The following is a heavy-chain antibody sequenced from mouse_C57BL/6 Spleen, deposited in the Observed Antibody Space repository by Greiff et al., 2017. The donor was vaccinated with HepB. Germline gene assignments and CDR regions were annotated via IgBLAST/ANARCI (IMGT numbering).Heavy chain of an antibody. CDR3: ARNGRDFDY. J-gene: IGHJ2*01. CDR1: GYTFTSYT. V-gene: IGHV1-4*01. D-gene: IGHD1-1*01. Sequence: QVQLKQSGAELARPGASVKMSCKASGYTFTSYTMHWVNQRPGQGLEWIGYINPSRGYTKYNQKLKDKATLTADKSSSTAYMHLSSLTSEYSAVYYCARNGRDFDYWGQGTTLTVSS. CDR2: INPSRGYT.